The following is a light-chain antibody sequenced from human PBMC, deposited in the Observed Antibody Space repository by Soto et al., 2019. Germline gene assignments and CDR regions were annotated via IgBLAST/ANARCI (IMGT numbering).Light chain of an antibody. CDR2: GAS. V-gene: IGKV3-15*01. CDR1: QSITNN. J-gene: IGKJ1*01. Sequence: EIVMTQSPVTLSVSPGERATLSCRASQSITNNLAWYQQKPGQAPRLLVYGASTRAAGIAATFSGSGSGTEFTLTISSLQSEDVAVYYCQQYQNWPRTFGQGTRWIS. CDR3: QQYQNWPRT.